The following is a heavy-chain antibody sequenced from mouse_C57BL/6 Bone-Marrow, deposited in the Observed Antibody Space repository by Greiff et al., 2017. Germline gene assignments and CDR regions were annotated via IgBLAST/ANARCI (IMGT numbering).Heavy chain of an antibody. J-gene: IGHJ1*03. CDR1: GYTFTDYS. D-gene: IGHD1-2*01. V-gene: IGHV1-18*01. CDR3: AREVLRRGYFDV. Sequence: VQLQQSGPELVKPGASVKIPCKASGYTFTDYSMDWVKQSHGKSLEWIGDINPNNGGTIYNQKFKGKATLTVNKSSSTAYMELRSLTSEDTAVYYCAREVLRRGYFDVWGRGTTVTVSS. CDR2: INPNNGGT.